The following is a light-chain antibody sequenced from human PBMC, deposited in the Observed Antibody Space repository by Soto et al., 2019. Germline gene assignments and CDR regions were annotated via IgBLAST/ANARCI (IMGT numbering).Light chain of an antibody. J-gene: IGKJ1*01. CDR1: ETITNW. CDR3: QQYESYWT. CDR2: KTS. V-gene: IGKV1-5*03. Sequence: DTQMTQSPSTLSASIGDRVTITCGASETITNWLAWYQQKPGKAPKVLIYKTSSLESGVPSRFSGSGSGTEFTLTINSLQPDDFTTYYCQQYESYWTFGQGTKVEVK.